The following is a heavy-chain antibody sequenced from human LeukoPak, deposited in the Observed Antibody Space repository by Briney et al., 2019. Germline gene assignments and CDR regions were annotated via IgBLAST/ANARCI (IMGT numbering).Heavy chain of an antibody. V-gene: IGHV1-18*01. D-gene: IGHD6-13*01. CDR1: GYTFTHYG. J-gene: IGHJ5*02. CDR3: ARDKVIASAGTPNWFDP. CDR2: ISAYDGET. Sequence: ASVKVSCKTSGYTFTHYGISWVRQAPGQGLEWMGWISAYDGETNYLQKFQGRVTMTTDTPTSTAYMELRSLRSDDTAVYYCARDKVIASAGTPNWFDPWGQGTPVTVSS.